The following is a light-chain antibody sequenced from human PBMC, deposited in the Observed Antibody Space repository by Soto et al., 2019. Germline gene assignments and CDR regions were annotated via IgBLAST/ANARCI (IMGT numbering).Light chain of an antibody. Sequence: EIVLTQSPGTLPLSPGERATLSCRASQSISSSYLDWYQQRPGQAPRLLIFGASYRATGIPDRFSGSGSGTDFTLTIIRLEPEDFAVYYCQQYSSSPPEFTFGPGTRVDSK. J-gene: IGKJ3*01. CDR3: QQYSSSPPEFT. CDR2: GAS. V-gene: IGKV3-20*01. CDR1: QSISSSY.